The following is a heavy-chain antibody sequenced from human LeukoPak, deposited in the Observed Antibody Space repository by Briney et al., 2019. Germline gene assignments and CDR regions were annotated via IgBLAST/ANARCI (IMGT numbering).Heavy chain of an antibody. CDR3: ASMATGSRYYYGMDV. CDR2: IIHFVSP. Sequence: SETLSLTCAVYGGSFSGYYWSWVRQPPGKGLEWSGEIIHFVSPNFTPSLKSRFTISVDTSKNQFSLKLSSVTAADTAVYYCASMATGSRYYYGMDVWGQGTTVTVSS. D-gene: IGHD5-12*01. V-gene: IGHV4-34*12. CDR1: GGSFSGYY. J-gene: IGHJ6*02.